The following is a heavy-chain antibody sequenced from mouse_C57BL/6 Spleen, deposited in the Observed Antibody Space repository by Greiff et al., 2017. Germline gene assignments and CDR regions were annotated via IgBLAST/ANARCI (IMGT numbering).Heavy chain of an antibody. D-gene: IGHD2-3*01. CDR3: ARHGYSYYFDY. J-gene: IGHJ2*01. Sequence: QVQLQQPGAELVRPGSSVKLSCKASGYTFTSYRMDWVKQRPGQGLEWIGNIYPSDSETHYNQKFKDKATLTVDKSSSTAYMQLSSLTSEDSAVYYCARHGYSYYFDYWGQGTTLTVSS. CDR1: GYTFTSYR. V-gene: IGHV1-61*01. CDR2: IYPSDSET.